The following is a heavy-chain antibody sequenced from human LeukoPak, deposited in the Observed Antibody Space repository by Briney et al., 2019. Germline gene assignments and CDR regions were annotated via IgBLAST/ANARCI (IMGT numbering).Heavy chain of an antibody. CDR1: GGTFSSYA. Sequence: ASVKVSCKASGGTFSSYAISWVRQAPGQGLEWMGGIIPIFGTANYAQKFQGRVTITADESTSTAYMELSSLRSEDTAVYYCARALWRYYDSSGYYYLFDYWGQGTLVTVSS. J-gene: IGHJ4*02. CDR3: ARALWRYYDSSGYYYLFDY. V-gene: IGHV1-69*13. CDR2: IIPIFGTA. D-gene: IGHD3-22*01.